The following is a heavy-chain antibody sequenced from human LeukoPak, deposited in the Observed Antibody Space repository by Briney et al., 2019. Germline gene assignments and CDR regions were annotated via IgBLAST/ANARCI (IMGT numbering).Heavy chain of an antibody. V-gene: IGHV3-23*01. CDR3: AKGKELLTMVRGVIITAPYYFDY. CDR2: ISGSGGST. CDR1: GFTFSSYA. J-gene: IGHJ4*02. Sequence: TGGSLRLSCAASGFTFSSYAMSWVRQAPGKGLEWVSAISGSGGSTYYADSVKGRFTISRDNSKNTLYLQMNSLRAEDTAVYYCAKGKELLTMVRGVIITAPYYFDYWGQGTLVTVSS. D-gene: IGHD3-10*01.